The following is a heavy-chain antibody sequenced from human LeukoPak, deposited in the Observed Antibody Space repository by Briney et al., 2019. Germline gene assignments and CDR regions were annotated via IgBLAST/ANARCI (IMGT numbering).Heavy chain of an antibody. CDR1: GFTFSSYA. CDR2: ISGSGGST. D-gene: IGHD3-9*01. CDR3: AKDSSHVLRYFDWLPPVNGY. Sequence: GGSLRLSCAASGFTFSSYAMSWVRQAPGKGLEWVSAISGSGGSTYYADSVKGRFTISRDNSKNTLYLQMNSLRAEDTAVYYCAKDSSHVLRYFDWLPPVNGYWGQGTLVTVSS. V-gene: IGHV3-23*01. J-gene: IGHJ4*02.